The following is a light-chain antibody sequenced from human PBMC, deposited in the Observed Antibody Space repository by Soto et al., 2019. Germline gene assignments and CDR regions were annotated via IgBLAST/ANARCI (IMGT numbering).Light chain of an antibody. J-gene: IGKJ1*01. CDR2: DAS. V-gene: IGKV3-20*01. Sequence: EIVLTQSPATLSLSPGERATLSCRASQSVRSSYLAWYQHIPGQSPRLLSYDASSSATVIPYRFSGSGSGTEFTLTIARRKPEDFAMYYCQQYSSSPGKFSHGTKVEI. CDR3: QQYSSSPGK. CDR1: QSVRSSY.